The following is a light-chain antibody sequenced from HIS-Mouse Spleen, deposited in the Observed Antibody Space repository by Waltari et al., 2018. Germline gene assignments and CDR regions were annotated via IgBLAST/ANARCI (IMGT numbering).Light chain of an antibody. Sequence: SYELTQPSSVSVSPGQTARITCSGDVLAKKYPRWFQQKPGQAPVLVIYKDSERPSGIPERFSGSSSGTTVTLTISGAQVEDEADYYCYSAADNNPWVFGGGTKLTVL. CDR3: YSAADNNPWV. CDR2: KDS. CDR1: VLAKKY. J-gene: IGLJ3*02. V-gene: IGLV3-27*01.